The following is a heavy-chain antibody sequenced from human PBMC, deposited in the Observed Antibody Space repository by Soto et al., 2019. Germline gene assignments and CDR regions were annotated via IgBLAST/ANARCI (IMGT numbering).Heavy chain of an antibody. D-gene: IGHD5-12*01. V-gene: IGHV3-30-3*01. CDR2: ISYDGSNK. J-gene: IGHJ4*02. CDR3: ARGAHIMATISYFDY. CDR1: GFTFSSYA. Sequence: QVQLVESGGGVVQPGRSLRLSCAASGFTFSSYAMHWVRQTPGKGLEWVAVISYDGSNKYYADSVKGRFTISRDNSKNTLYLQMNSLRAEDTAVYYCARGAHIMATISYFDYWGQGTLVTVSS.